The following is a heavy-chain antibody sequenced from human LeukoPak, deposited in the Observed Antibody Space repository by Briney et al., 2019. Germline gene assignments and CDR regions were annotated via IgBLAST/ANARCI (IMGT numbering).Heavy chain of an antibody. CDR3: ARYQGSVTVVTPSPPDY. CDR2: ISSSGSTI. CDR1: GFTFSDYY. Sequence: GGSLRLSCAASGFTFSDYYMSWIRQAPGKGLEWVSYISSSGSTIYYADSVKGRFTISRDNAKNSLYLQMNSLRAEDTAVYYRARYQGSVTVVTPSPPDYWGQGTLVTVSS. J-gene: IGHJ4*02. V-gene: IGHV3-11*01. D-gene: IGHD4-23*01.